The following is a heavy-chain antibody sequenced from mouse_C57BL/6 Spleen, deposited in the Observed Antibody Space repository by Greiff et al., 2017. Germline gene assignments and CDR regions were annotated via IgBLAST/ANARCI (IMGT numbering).Heavy chain of an antibody. CDR3: TPAQARLAWFAY. CDR1: GYTFTSYW. CDR2: IYPGNSDT. J-gene: IGHJ3*01. Sequence: DVQLQESGTVLARPGASVKMSCKTSGYTFTSYWMHWVKQRPGQGLEWIGAIYPGNSDTSYNQKFKGKAKLTAVTSASTAYMELSSLTNEDSAVYYCTPAQARLAWFAYWGQGTLVTVAA. V-gene: IGHV1-5*01. D-gene: IGHD3-2*02.